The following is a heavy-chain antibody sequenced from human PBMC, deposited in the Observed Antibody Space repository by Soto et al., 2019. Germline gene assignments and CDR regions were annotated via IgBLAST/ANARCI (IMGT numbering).Heavy chain of an antibody. J-gene: IGHJ4*02. CDR1: GGTFSTYS. Sequence: QVQLVQSGAEVTKPGSSVQVSCKTSGGTFSTYSIVWVRQAPGEGLEWMGGIIPIFGTADYAQKVQDRVTITADKSTNTAFMELSSLKSEDTAMYYCASSSGNNYGVGTNYYFDYWGQGTLVTVSS. D-gene: IGHD1-26*01. CDR3: ASSSGNNYGVGTNYYFDY. CDR2: IIPIFGTA. V-gene: IGHV1-69*06.